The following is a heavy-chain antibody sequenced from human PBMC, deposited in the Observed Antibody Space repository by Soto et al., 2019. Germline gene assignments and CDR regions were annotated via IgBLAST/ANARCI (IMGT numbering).Heavy chain of an antibody. J-gene: IGHJ5*02. V-gene: IGHV3-11*01. CDR1: GCTFSDYY. CDR2: ISSSGSTI. Sequence: GGSLRLCCAASGCTFSDYYMSWIRQAPGKGLEWVSYISSSGSTIYYADSVKGRFTISRDNAKNSLYLQMNSLRAEDTAVYYCARTVAPSGWGFDPWGQGTLVTVSS. CDR3: ARTVAPSGWGFDP. D-gene: IGHD6-19*01.